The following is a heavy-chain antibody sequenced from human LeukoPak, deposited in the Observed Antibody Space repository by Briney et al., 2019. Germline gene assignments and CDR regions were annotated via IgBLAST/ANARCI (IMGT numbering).Heavy chain of an antibody. Sequence: GGSLRLSCAASGFTFSGSAVHWVRQASGRGLEWFGRIRSIADSHTTAYAASVKGRFTVSRDDSRNTSYLQMNSLKTEDTAVYYCTSLDSSDWYWGQGTLVTVSS. CDR3: TSLDSSDWY. J-gene: IGHJ4*02. D-gene: IGHD3-22*01. CDR2: IRSIADSHTT. V-gene: IGHV3-73*01. CDR1: GFTFSGSA.